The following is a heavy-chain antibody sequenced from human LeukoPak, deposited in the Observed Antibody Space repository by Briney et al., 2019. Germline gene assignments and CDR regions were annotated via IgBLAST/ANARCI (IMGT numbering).Heavy chain of an antibody. CDR2: IYTSGST. V-gene: IGHV4-61*02. J-gene: IGHJ6*03. Sequence: SETLSLTCTVSGGSISSGSYYWSWIRQPAGKGLEWIGRIYTSGSTNYNPSLKSRVTISVDTSKNQFSLKLSSVTAADTAVYYCARVSPRTLTTHYYYYMDVWGKGTTVTVSS. CDR1: GGSISSGSYY. D-gene: IGHD4-11*01. CDR3: ARVSPRTLTTHYYYYMDV.